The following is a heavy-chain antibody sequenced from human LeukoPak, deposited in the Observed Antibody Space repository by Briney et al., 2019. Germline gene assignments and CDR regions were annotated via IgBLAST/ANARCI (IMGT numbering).Heavy chain of an antibody. Sequence: PSETLSVTCTVSGGSISSRGHYCSWIRQHPGKGLEWIGYIYYSGSTYYNPSLKSRVTISVDTSKNQFSLKLSSVTAADTAVYYCARWIVVVPAAPSFDYWGQGTLVTASS. J-gene: IGHJ4*02. CDR3: ARWIVVVPAAPSFDY. CDR1: GGSISSRGHY. D-gene: IGHD2-2*01. V-gene: IGHV4-31*03. CDR2: IYYSGST.